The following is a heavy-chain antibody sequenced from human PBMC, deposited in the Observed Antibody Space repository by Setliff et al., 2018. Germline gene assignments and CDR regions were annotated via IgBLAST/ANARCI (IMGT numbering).Heavy chain of an antibody. CDR1: DGSFSDYY. D-gene: IGHD3-10*01. CDR2: INHYGST. CDR3: ARRWNFGPYGSGIHDGFDM. J-gene: IGHJ3*02. Sequence: PSETLSLTCVVYDGSFSDYYWSWIRQPPGKGLEWIGEINHYGSTKYKSSLKSRVTISVDTPENQFSLKLNSVTAADTAVYHCARRWNFGPYGSGIHDGFDMWGEGTMVPSPQ. V-gene: IGHV4-34*01.